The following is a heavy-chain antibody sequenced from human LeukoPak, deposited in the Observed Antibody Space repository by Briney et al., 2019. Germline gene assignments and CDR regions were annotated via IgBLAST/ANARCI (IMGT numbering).Heavy chain of an antibody. Sequence: SQTLSLTCTVSGGSISSGGYYWSWIRQHPGKGLEWIGYIYYSGSAYYNPSLKSRVTISVDTSKNQFSLKLSSVTAADTAVYYCARTWYYDFWSGFFRARDAFDIWGQGTMATVSS. V-gene: IGHV4-31*03. CDR3: ARTWYYDFWSGFFRARDAFDI. CDR1: GGSISSGGYY. J-gene: IGHJ3*02. CDR2: IYYSGSA. D-gene: IGHD3-3*01.